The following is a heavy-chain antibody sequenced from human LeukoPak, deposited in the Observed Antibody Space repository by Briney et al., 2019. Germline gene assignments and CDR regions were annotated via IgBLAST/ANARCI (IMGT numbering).Heavy chain of an antibody. D-gene: IGHD2-2*02. CDR1: GGSVSSGGYS. V-gene: IGHV4-30-2*01. J-gene: IGHJ3*02. Sequence: PSQTLSLTCAVSGGSVSSGGYSWSWIRQPPGKGLEWIGYIYDSGDTYYNPSLKSRVTISLDRSRNQFSLKLNSVTAADTAVYYCARRCAIQPSLCAFDIWGQGTMVTVSS. CDR3: ARRCAIQPSLCAFDI. CDR2: IYDSGDT.